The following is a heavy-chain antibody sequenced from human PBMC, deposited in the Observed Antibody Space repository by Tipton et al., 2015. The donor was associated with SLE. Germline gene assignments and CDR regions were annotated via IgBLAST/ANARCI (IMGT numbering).Heavy chain of an antibody. CDR1: GGSISSGSYY. V-gene: IGHV4-61*09. J-gene: IGHJ4*02. CDR2: IYTSGST. Sequence: TLSLTCTVSGGSISSGSYYWSWIRQPAGKGLEWIGYIYTSGSTNYNPSLKSRVTISVDTSKNQFSLKLSSVTAADTAVYYCARAYSSSSGFDYWGQGTMVTVSS. D-gene: IGHD6-6*01. CDR3: ARAYSSSSGFDY.